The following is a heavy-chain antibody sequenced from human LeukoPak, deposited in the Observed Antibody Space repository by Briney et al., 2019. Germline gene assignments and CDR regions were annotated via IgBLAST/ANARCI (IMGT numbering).Heavy chain of an antibody. CDR1: GFSFSTYW. Sequence: PGGSLRLSCVASGFSFSTYWMHWVRQAPGKGLMWVSRIKNDGSVTSYADSVKGRFTISRDNAKNTLYLQMNSLRANDTAVYYCARSPNCGGDCFWGQGTLVTVSS. D-gene: IGHD2-21*02. CDR3: ARSPNCGGDCF. J-gene: IGHJ4*02. CDR2: IKNDGSVT. V-gene: IGHV3-74*01.